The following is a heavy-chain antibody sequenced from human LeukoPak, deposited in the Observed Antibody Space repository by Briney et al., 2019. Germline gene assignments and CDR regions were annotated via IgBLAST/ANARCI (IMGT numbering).Heavy chain of an antibody. Sequence: PGGSLRLSCATSGLTLSSSSYWMSWIRQAPGRGPEWVAHIKGNGNEPYYADSVKGRFTISKDNSKQSLRLEMNSLRAEDTAVYYCAGGPGDYDASDIWGQGTMVTVSS. D-gene: IGHD4-11*01. V-gene: IGHV3-7*01. CDR3: AGGPGDYDASDI. CDR1: GLTLSSSSYW. CDR2: IKGNGNEP. J-gene: IGHJ3*02.